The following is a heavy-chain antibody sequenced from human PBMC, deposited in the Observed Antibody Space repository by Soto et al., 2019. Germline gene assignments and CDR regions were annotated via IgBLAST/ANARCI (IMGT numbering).Heavy chain of an antibody. CDR1: GFTFGDYA. J-gene: IGHJ3*02. D-gene: IGHD2-2*01. CDR3: TRQYCSSTSCRIRFFI. Sequence: GGSLRLSCTASGFTFGDYAMSWFRQAPGKGLEWVGFIRSKAYGGTTEYAASVKGRFTISRDDSKSIAYLQMNSLKTEDTAVYYCTRQYCSSTSCRIRFFIWGQGPMVTVSS. V-gene: IGHV3-49*03. CDR2: IRSKAYGGTT.